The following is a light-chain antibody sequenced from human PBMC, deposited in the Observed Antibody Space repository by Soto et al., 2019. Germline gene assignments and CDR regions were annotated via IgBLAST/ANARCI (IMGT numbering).Light chain of an antibody. Sequence: DIQMTQSPFSLSASLGDRVTITCRASQSISDYLNWYQQKPGKGPKLLIFAASSLQVGVPSRFSGGGSGTEFTLTISSLQPEDFATYFCQQSHSAPFTFGPGTTVDIK. V-gene: IGKV1-39*01. CDR2: AAS. CDR1: QSISDY. J-gene: IGKJ3*01. CDR3: QQSHSAPFT.